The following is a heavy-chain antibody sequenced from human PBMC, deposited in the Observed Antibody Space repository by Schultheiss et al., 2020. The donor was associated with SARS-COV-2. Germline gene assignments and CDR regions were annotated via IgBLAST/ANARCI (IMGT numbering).Heavy chain of an antibody. CDR1: GGSISSGTYY. Sequence: SETLSLTCTVSGGSISSGTYYWSWIRQPAGKGLEWIGYIYYSGSTNYNPSLKSRVTISVDTSKNQFSLKLSSVTAADTAVYYCARGEVYYYDSSGYYYFDYWGQGTLVTVSS. CDR3: ARGEVYYYDSSGYYYFDY. J-gene: IGHJ4*02. CDR2: IYYSGST. D-gene: IGHD3-22*01. V-gene: IGHV4-61*10.